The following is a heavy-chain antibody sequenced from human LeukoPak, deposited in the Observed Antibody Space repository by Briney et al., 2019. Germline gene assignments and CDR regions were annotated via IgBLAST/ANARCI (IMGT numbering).Heavy chain of an antibody. CDR1: GYTFTSYY. J-gene: IGHJ4*02. Sequence: GSVKVSCKASGYTFTSYYMHWVRQAPGQGLEWMGIINPSGGSTSYAQKFQGRVTMTRDMSTSTVYMELSSLRSEDTAVYYCARVQGRDGYNDYWGQGTLVTVSS. D-gene: IGHD5-24*01. V-gene: IGHV1-46*01. CDR3: ARVQGRDGYNDY. CDR2: INPSGGST.